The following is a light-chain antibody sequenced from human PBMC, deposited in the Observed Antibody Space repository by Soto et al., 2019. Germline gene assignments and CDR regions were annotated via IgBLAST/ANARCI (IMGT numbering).Light chain of an antibody. CDR1: LDISNY. CDR3: QNLDSAAFT. Sequence: DIQMTQSPPSLSASVGDRVTITCRASLDISNYVAWYQQRPGKVPRLLIYAASTLQSGVPSRFSGSGSGTDFTLTISSLLPEDAATYYCQNLDSAAFTFGTGTKVDIK. CDR2: AAS. V-gene: IGKV1-27*01. J-gene: IGKJ3*01.